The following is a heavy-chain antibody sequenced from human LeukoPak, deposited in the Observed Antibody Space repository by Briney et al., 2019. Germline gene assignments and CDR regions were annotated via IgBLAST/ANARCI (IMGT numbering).Heavy chain of an antibody. D-gene: IGHD2-15*01. V-gene: IGHV3-23*01. CDR3: AKDPSIVVVVAADTAGY. CDR2: ISGSGGST. J-gene: IGHJ4*02. Sequence: PGGSLRLSSAASGFTFSSYAMSWVRQAPGKGLEWVSAISGSGGSTYYADSVKGRFTISRDNSKNTLYLQMNSLRAEDTAVYYCAKDPSIVVVVAADTAGYWGQGTLVTVSS. CDR1: GFTFSSYA.